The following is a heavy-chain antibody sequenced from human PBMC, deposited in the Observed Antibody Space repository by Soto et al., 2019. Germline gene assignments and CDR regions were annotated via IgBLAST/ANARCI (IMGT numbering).Heavy chain of an antibody. Sequence: PSETLSLTCTVSGGSISSGGYYWSWIRQHPGKGLEWIGYIYYSGSTYYNPSLKSRVTISVDTSKNQFSLKLSSVTAADTAVYYCARHRIAAAALDYWGQGTLVTVSS. CDR1: GGSISSGGYY. V-gene: IGHV4-31*03. CDR3: ARHRIAAAALDY. D-gene: IGHD6-13*01. J-gene: IGHJ4*02. CDR2: IYYSGST.